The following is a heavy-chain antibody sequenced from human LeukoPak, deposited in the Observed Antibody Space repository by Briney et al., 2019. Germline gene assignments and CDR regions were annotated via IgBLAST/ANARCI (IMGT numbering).Heavy chain of an antibody. CDR1: GYTFTGYY. D-gene: IGHD6-13*01. CDR2: INPNSGGT. V-gene: IGHV1-2*02. J-gene: IGHJ4*02. Sequence: GASVKVSCKASGYTFTGYYMHWVRQAPGQGLEWMGWINPNSGGTNYAQKFQGRVTMTRDTSISTAYMELSRLRSDDTAVYYCARVLSIGSSSWYYFDYWGQGTLVTVSS. CDR3: ARVLSIGSSSWYYFDY.